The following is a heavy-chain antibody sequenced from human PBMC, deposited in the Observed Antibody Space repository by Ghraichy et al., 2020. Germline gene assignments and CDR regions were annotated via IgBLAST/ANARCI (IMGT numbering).Heavy chain of an antibody. CDR2: IKQDGSEK. CDR3: ARGRTIFGVVIKYYFDY. D-gene: IGHD3-3*01. V-gene: IGHV3-7*03. CDR1: GFTFSSYW. Sequence: LTCAASGFTFSSYWMSWVRQAPGKGLEWVANIKQDGSEKYYVDSVKGRFTISRDNAKNSLYLQMNSLRAEDTAVYYCARGRTIFGVVIKYYFDYWGQGTLVTVSS. J-gene: IGHJ4*02.